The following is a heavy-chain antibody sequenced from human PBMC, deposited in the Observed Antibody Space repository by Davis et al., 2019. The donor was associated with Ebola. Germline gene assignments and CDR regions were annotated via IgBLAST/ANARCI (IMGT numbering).Heavy chain of an antibody. Sequence: GESLKISCKDSGHTFTKSWITWVRQMPGKGLEWVGIVYPADSDTIYRPSFQGQVTISADKSTSTAYLQWSSLKASDTAMYYCARVEGGTKVDYWGQGTLVTVSS. CDR2: VYPADSDT. D-gene: IGHD1-26*01. CDR3: ARVEGGTKVDY. J-gene: IGHJ4*02. V-gene: IGHV5-51*01. CDR1: GHTFTKSW.